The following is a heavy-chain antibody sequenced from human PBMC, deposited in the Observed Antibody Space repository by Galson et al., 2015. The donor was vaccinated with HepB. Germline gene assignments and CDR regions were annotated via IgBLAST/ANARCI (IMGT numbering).Heavy chain of an antibody. D-gene: IGHD4-23*01. CDR2: IYYSGST. Sequence: ETLSLTCTVSVGSISSYYWSWIRQPPGKGLEWIGYIYYSGSTNYKPSLKSRVTISVDTSKNQFSLILNSVTAADTAVYYCARLEEAYGGRGRFDYWGQGILVTVSS. CDR3: ARLEEAYGGRGRFDY. CDR1: VGSISSYY. V-gene: IGHV4-59*08. J-gene: IGHJ4*02.